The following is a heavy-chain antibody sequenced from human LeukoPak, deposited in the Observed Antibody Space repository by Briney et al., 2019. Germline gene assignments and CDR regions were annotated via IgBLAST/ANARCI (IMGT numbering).Heavy chain of an antibody. D-gene: IGHD2-21*02. CDR1: GYTFTDSY. CDR3: AREGRHCGGDCYSFDS. J-gene: IGHJ4*02. V-gene: IGHV1-2*02. Sequence: ASVKVSCKASGYTFTDSYMHWVRQAPGQGLEYLAWINLKSGDAKYVQKFQGRVRMTRDTSISTAYMDLGSLRSDDTAVYYCAREGRHCGGDCYSFDSWGQGTLVTVSS. CDR2: INLKSGDA.